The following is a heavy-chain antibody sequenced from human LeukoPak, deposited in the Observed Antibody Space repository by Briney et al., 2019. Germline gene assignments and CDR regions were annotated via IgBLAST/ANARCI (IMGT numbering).Heavy chain of an antibody. CDR1: GFTFSSYG. Sequence: PGGSLRLSCAASGFTFSSYGMHWVRQAPGKGLEWVAVIWYDGSNKYYADSVKGRFTISRDNSKNTLYLQMNSLRAEDTAVYYCARVSARWYFDYWGQGTLVTVSS. D-gene: IGHD4-23*01. CDR3: ARVSARWYFDY. J-gene: IGHJ4*02. V-gene: IGHV3-33*01. CDR2: IWYDGSNK.